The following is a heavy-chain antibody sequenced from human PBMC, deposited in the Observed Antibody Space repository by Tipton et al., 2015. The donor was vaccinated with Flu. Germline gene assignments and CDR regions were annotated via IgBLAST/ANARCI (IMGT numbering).Heavy chain of an antibody. CDR1: GGSISSGSYY. J-gene: IGHJ6*02. D-gene: IGHD5-18*01. V-gene: IGHV4-61*02. Sequence: TLSLTCTVSGGSISSGSYYWSWTRQPAGKGLEWIGRIYTSGSTNYNPSLKSRVTISVDTSKNQFSLKLSSVTAADTAVYYCARGGYSYGYGKNYYYYGMDVWGQGTTVTVSS. CDR2: IYTSGST. CDR3: ARGGYSYGYGKNYYYYGMDV.